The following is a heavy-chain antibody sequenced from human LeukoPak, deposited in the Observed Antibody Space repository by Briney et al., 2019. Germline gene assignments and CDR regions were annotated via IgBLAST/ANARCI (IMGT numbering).Heavy chain of an antibody. Sequence: SETLSLTCTVSGGSISSYYWSWFRQPPGKGLEWIGYIYYSGSTNYNPSLKSRVTISVDMSKNQLSLKLRSVTAADTAVYYCARVRGYSYGRVDYWGQGTLVTVSS. J-gene: IGHJ4*02. D-gene: IGHD5-18*01. CDR3: ARVRGYSYGRVDY. CDR2: IYYSGST. V-gene: IGHV4-59*12. CDR1: GGSISSYY.